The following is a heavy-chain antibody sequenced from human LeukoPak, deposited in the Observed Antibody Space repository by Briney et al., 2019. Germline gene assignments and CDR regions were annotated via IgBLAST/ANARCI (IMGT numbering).Heavy chain of an antibody. CDR2: MNPNSGNT. Sequence: ASVTVSCKASGYTFTSYDINWVRQATGQGLEWMGWMNPNSGNTGYAQKFQGRVTMTRNTSISTAYMELSSLRSEDTAVYYCARGRYFSLYYDFWSGYYTGWFDPWGQGTLVTVSS. D-gene: IGHD3-3*01. CDR3: ARGRYFSLYYDFWSGYYTGWFDP. J-gene: IGHJ5*02. V-gene: IGHV1-8*01. CDR1: GYTFTSYD.